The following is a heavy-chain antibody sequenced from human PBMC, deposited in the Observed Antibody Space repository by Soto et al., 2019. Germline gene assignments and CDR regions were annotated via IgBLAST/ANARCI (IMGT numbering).Heavy chain of an antibody. CDR2: SNPEDGET. V-gene: IGHV1-24*01. CDR1: GYTLTETS. D-gene: IGHD6-13*01. Sequence: ASVKVSCKVSGYTLTETSIHWVRQAPGIGLEWMGGSNPEDGETIYAQKVQGRVIMTEDTSANTAYMELSSLRSEDTAVYYCVRGGAVMYSSSGYYYGMDFWGQGTTVTVSS. J-gene: IGHJ6*02. CDR3: VRGGAVMYSSSGYYYGMDF.